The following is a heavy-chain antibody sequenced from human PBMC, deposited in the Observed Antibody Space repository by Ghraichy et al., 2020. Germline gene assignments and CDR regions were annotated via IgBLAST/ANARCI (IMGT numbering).Heavy chain of an antibody. Sequence: GESLNISCAASGFTFSSYSMNWVRQAPGKGLEWVSYISSSSSTIYYADSVKGRFTISRDNAKNSLYLQMNSLRDEDTAVYYCANLKGSSSSVTSFDYWGQGTLVTVSS. J-gene: IGHJ4*02. CDR2: ISSSSSTI. V-gene: IGHV3-48*02. D-gene: IGHD6-6*01. CDR3: ANLKGSSSSVTSFDY. CDR1: GFTFSSYS.